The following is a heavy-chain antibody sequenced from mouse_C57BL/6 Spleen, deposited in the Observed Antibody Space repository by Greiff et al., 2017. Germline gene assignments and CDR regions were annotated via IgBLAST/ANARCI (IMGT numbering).Heavy chain of an antibody. CDR1: GYTFTSYT. J-gene: IGHJ3*01. CDR3: ARGGDYPFAY. V-gene: IGHV1-4*01. D-gene: IGHD5-5*01. Sequence: QVQLQQSGAELARPGASVKMSCKASGYTFTSYTMHWVKQRPGQGLEWIGYINPSSGYTKYNQKFKDKATLTADKSSSTAYMQLSSLTSEDAAVYYCARGGDYPFAYWGQGTLVTVSA. CDR2: INPSSGYT.